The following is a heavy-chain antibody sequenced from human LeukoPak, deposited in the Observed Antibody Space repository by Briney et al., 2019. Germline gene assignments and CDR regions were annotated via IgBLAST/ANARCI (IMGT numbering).Heavy chain of an antibody. CDR3: AALSYDSSGYLDY. V-gene: IGHV3-23*01. D-gene: IGHD3-22*01. CDR1: GFTFSSYA. CDR2: ISGSGGST. J-gene: IGHJ4*02. Sequence: GGSLRLSCAASGFTFSSYAMSWVRQAPGKGLEWVSAISGSGGSTYYADSVKGRFTISRDNSKNTLYLQMNSLRAEDTAVYYCAALSYDSSGYLDYWGQGTLVTVSS.